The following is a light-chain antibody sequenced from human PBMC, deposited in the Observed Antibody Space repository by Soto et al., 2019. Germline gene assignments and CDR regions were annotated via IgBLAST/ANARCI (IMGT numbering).Light chain of an antibody. V-gene: IGKV1-5*01. J-gene: IGKJ1*01. CDR2: DAS. Sequence: DLQMTQSPSTLSASVGDRVTITCRPSQTISGWLAWYQQKPGRAPNLLIYDASSLESGVPSRFSGSGSGTEFTLTISSLQPDDFATYYCQQYSSYPWTFGQGTKVEIK. CDR3: QQYSSYPWT. CDR1: QTISGW.